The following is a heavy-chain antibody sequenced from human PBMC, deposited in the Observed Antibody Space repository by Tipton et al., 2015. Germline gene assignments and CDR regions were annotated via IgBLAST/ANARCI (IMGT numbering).Heavy chain of an antibody. Sequence: SLRLSCAASGFTFRDSWMHWVRQDAVKGLVWVSRISSDGRETRYADSVKGRFTISRDNAKNTLYLQMNSLRAEDTAVYYCARDWLAYCGGDCYPFDYWGQGTLVTVSS. CDR1: GFTFRDSW. J-gene: IGHJ4*02. V-gene: IGHV3-74*01. D-gene: IGHD2-21*02. CDR2: ISSDGRET. CDR3: ARDWLAYCGGDCYPFDY.